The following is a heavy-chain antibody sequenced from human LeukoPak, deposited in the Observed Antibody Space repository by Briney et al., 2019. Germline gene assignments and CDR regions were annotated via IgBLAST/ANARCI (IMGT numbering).Heavy chain of an antibody. CDR3: ARDAYSGIVEGSDVDWFGP. Sequence: PGGSLRLSCAASGFTFSTYWMHWVRQAPGKGLVWVSRINSDGSRTTYADSVKGRFTISRDNAKNTLYLQMNSLRAEDTAVYYCARDAYSGIVEGSDVDWFGPWGQGTLVTVSS. CDR2: INSDGSRT. V-gene: IGHV3-74*01. D-gene: IGHD1-26*01. J-gene: IGHJ5*02. CDR1: GFTFSTYW.